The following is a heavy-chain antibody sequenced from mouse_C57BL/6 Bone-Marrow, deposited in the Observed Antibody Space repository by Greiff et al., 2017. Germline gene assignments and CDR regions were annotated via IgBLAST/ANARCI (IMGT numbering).Heavy chain of an antibody. V-gene: IGHV3-6*01. CDR2: ISYDGSN. CDR3: ARGDYYSNYGFAY. D-gene: IGHD2-5*01. Sequence: DVKLQESGPGLVKPSQSLSLTCSVTGYSITSGYYWNWIRQFPGNKLEWMGYISYDGSNNYNPSLKNRISITRDTSKNQFFLKLNSVTTEDTATYYCARGDYYSNYGFAYWGQGTLVTVSA. J-gene: IGHJ3*01. CDR1: GYSITSGYY.